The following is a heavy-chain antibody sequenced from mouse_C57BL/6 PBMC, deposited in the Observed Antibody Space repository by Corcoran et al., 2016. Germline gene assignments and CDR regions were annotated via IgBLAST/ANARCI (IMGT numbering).Heavy chain of an antibody. CDR3: ATPDGYSSYWYFDV. Sequence: EVQLQQSGPELVKPGASVKISCKASGYTFTDYYMNWVKQSHGKSLEWSGDINPNNGGTSYNQKFKGKATLTVDKSSSTAYMELRSLTSEDSAVYYCATPDGYSSYWYFDVWGTGTTVTVSS. CDR1: GYTFTDYY. D-gene: IGHD2-3*01. J-gene: IGHJ1*03. V-gene: IGHV1-26*01. CDR2: INPNNGGT.